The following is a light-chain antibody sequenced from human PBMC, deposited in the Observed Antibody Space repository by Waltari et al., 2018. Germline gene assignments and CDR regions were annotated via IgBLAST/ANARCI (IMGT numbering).Light chain of an antibody. Sequence: VFTQSPDTLSLSPGERATLSCRASQSLTKRYLAWYQQKPGQAPRLLIHGASSRAAGIAHRFSGTGSGIYFPRTISRLELYDSAVYYCQQYGSSILYTFGQGTKLEIK. V-gene: IGKV3-20*01. J-gene: IGKJ2*01. CDR2: GAS. CDR1: QSLTKRY. CDR3: QQYGSSILYT.